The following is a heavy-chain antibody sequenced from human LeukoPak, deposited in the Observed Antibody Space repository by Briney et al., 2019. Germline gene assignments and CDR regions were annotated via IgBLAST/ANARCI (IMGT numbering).Heavy chain of an antibody. Sequence: SETLSLTCTVSGGSISSYYWSWIRQPAGKGLEWIGRIYTSGSTNYNPSLKSRVTISVDKSKNQFSLKLSSVTAAHTAVYYCARAYSSSWYLDYWGQGTLVTVSS. D-gene: IGHD6-13*01. CDR1: GGSISSYY. CDR3: ARAYSSSWYLDY. CDR2: IYTSGST. J-gene: IGHJ4*02. V-gene: IGHV4-4*07.